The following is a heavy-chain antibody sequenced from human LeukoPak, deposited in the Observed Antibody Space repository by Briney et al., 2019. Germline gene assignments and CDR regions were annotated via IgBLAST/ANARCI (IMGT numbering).Heavy chain of an antibody. V-gene: IGHV1-2*02. CDR1: GYTFTSYD. J-gene: IGHJ4*02. Sequence: ASVKVSCKASGYTFTSYDINWVRQATGQGLEWMGWMNPNSGGTNYAQKFQGRVTMTRDTSISTAYMELSRLRSDDTAVYYCARQRHSSGYYKYYDYWGQGTLVTVSS. CDR2: MNPNSGGT. D-gene: IGHD3-22*01. CDR3: ARQRHSSGYYKYYDY.